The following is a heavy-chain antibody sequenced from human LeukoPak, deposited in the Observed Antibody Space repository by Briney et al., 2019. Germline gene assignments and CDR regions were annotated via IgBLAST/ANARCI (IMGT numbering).Heavy chain of an antibody. CDR2: IWYDGSHK. J-gene: IGHJ6*02. CDR1: GFTFSSYG. CDR3: ARGQYYGMDV. V-gene: IGHV3-33*01. Sequence: PGRSLRLSCAASGFTFSSYGMHWVRQAPGKGLDWVAVIWYDGSHKYYADSVKGRFTISRDNSKNTLYLEMNSLRAEDTAVYYCARGQYYGMDVWGQGTTVIVSS.